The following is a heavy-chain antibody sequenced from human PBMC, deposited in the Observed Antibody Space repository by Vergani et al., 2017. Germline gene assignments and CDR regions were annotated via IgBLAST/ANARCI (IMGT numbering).Heavy chain of an antibody. Sequence: EVQLVESGGGLVQPGRSLRLSCAASGFTFSSYSMNWVRQAPGKGLEWVSSISSSSSYIYYADSVKGRFTISRDNAKNSLYLQMNSLRAEDTAVYYCARATRGYDYVWGSYRPPYGMDVWGQGTTVTVSS. CDR1: GFTFSSYS. CDR3: ARATRGYDYVWGSYRPPYGMDV. V-gene: IGHV3-21*01. J-gene: IGHJ6*02. CDR2: ISSSSSYI. D-gene: IGHD3-16*02.